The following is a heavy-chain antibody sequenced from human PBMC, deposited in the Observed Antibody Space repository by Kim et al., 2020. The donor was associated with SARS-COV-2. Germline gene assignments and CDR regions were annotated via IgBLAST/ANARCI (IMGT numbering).Heavy chain of an antibody. V-gene: IGHV3-7*01. CDR2: IKPDGSDK. CDR3: AREEWYSCDW. Sequence: GGSLRLSCAASGFTFSGYGMNWVRQAPGKGLEWLANIKPDGSDKGYVDSVKGRFTISRDNAENSLYLQMNSLRVEDTAVYYCAREEWYSCDWWGQGTLVTVSS. CDR1: GFTFSGYG. D-gene: IGHD1-1*01. J-gene: IGHJ4*02.